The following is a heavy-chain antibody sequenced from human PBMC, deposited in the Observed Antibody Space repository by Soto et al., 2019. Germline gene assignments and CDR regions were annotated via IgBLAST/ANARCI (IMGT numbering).Heavy chain of an antibody. D-gene: IGHD2-8*02. Sequence: GGSLRLSGAASGFTFSSYGVHWVRQAPGKGLEWVAVISYDGSNKYYADSVKGRFTISGDNSKNTLYLQMNSLRAEDTAVYYCAKVVGSTGYWGHGTLVTVSS. CDR3: AKVVGSTGY. CDR2: ISYDGSNK. CDR1: GFTFSSYG. J-gene: IGHJ4*01. V-gene: IGHV3-30*18.